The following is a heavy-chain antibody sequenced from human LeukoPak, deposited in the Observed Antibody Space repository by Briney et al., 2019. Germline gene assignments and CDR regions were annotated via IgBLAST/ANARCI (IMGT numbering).Heavy chain of an antibody. Sequence: GGSLRLSCAASGFTFSSYWMSWVRQAPGKGLEWVSNIKQDGSGKYYVDSVKGRFTISRDNAKNSLYLQMNSLRAEDTAVYYCAMDFDWLPSRVDYWGQGTLVTVSS. CDR2: IKQDGSGK. CDR1: GFTFSSYW. V-gene: IGHV3-7*04. D-gene: IGHD3-9*01. CDR3: AMDFDWLPSRVDY. J-gene: IGHJ4*02.